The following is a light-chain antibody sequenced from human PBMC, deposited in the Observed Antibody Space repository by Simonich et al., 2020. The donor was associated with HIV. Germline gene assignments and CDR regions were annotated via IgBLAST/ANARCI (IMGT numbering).Light chain of an antibody. V-gene: IGKV3-11*01. CDR3: QQRSNWIT. CDR2: DAS. CDR1: QSVSSY. J-gene: IGKJ5*01. Sequence: EIVLTQSPATLSLSPWERATLSCRASQSVSSYLAWYQQKPGQAPRLLIYDASNRSTGIPARFSSSGSGTDFTLTISSLEPEDFAVYYCQQRSNWITFGQGTRLEIK.